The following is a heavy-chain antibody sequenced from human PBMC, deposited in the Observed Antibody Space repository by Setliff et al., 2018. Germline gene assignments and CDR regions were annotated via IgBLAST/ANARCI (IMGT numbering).Heavy chain of an antibody. CDR2: ISSSGSTI. Sequence: PGGSLRLSCAASGFTFSDYYMSWIRQAPGKGLEWVSCISSSGSTIYYADSVKGRFTISRDNAKNSLYLQMNSLGAEDTALYYCARAHRYFSDTSGYFYDQGRSAFDVWGQGTMVTVSS. V-gene: IGHV3-11*01. CDR1: GFTFSDYY. D-gene: IGHD3-22*01. CDR3: ARAHRYFSDTSGYFYDQGRSAFDV. J-gene: IGHJ3*01.